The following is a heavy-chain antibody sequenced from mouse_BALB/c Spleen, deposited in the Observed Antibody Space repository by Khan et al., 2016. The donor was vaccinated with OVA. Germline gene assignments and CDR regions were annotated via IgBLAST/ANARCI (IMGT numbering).Heavy chain of an antibody. CDR1: GYSITSDYA. V-gene: IGHV3-2*02. CDR3: SRGTVERFAY. J-gene: IGHJ3*01. CDR2: ISYSGST. D-gene: IGHD1-1*01. Sequence: EVQLQESGPGLVKPSQSLSLTCTVTGYSITSDYAWNWIRQFPGNKLEWMGYISYSGSTSYNPSLKSRISITRDTSKNQFFLQLNSVTTEDTATYYCSRGTVERFAYWGQGTLVTVSA.